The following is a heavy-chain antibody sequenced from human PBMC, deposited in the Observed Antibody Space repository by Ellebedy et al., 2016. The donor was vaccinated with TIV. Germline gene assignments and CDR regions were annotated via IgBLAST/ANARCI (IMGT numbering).Heavy chain of an antibody. J-gene: IGHJ4*02. D-gene: IGHD4-17*01. V-gene: IGHV3-48*02. CDR3: AKTCRGDYVEEYYFDY. CDR1: GFTFSSYS. Sequence: GESLKISXAASGFTFSSYSMNWVRQAPGKGLEWVSYISSSSSTIYYADSVKGRFTISRDNAKNSLYLQMNSLRDEDTAVYYCAKTCRGDYVEEYYFDYWGQGTLVTVSS. CDR2: ISSSSSTI.